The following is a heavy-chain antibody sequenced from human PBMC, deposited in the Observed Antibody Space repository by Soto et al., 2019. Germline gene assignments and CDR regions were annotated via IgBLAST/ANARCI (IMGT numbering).Heavy chain of an antibody. CDR1: GGSFSGYY. CDR2: INHSGRT. V-gene: IGHV4-34*01. CDR3: ARSGDYPRYYYGMDG. J-gene: IGHJ6*02. D-gene: IGHD4-17*01. Sequence: QVQLKQWGAGLLKPSETLSLTCAVYGGSFSGYYWSWIRQPPGKGLEWIGEINHSGRTNHNPSLKSRVRISVDTSKNQFSLKVSSVTAADTAAYYCARSGDYPRYYYGMDGWGQGTTVTVSS.